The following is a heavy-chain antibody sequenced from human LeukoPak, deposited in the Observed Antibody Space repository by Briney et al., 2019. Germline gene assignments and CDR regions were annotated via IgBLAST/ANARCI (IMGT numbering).Heavy chain of an antibody. CDR3: ARGPPFGSGTYYVDY. CDR1: GFTFSSYN. CDR2: ISSSSSTI. Sequence: GGSLRLSCAASGFTFSSYNMNWVRQAPGKGLECVSYISSSSSTIYHADSVKGRFTVSRDNAKNSLYLQMNSLRAEDTAVYYCARGPPFGSGTYYVDYWGQGTQVTVSS. J-gene: IGHJ4*02. V-gene: IGHV3-48*01. D-gene: IGHD3-10*01.